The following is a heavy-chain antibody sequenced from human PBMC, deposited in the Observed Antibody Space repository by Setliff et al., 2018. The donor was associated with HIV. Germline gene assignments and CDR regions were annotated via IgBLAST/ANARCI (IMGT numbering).Heavy chain of an antibody. Sequence: PSETLSLTCAVYGGSFSNYYWNCIRKPPGKGLEWIGYIYNSGYTNYKPSLKSRVTISLDRFKNQFSLNLTSVTAAETAVYYCARDHKYYYEHRGLDYWGQGTLVTVSS. J-gene: IGHJ4*02. CDR1: GGSFSNYY. CDR2: IYNSGYT. CDR3: ARDHKYYYEHRGLDY. D-gene: IGHD3-22*01. V-gene: IGHV4-59*12.